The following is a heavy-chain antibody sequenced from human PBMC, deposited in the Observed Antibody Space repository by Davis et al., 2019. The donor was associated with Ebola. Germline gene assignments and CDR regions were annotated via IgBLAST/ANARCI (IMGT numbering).Heavy chain of an antibody. V-gene: IGHV4-59*08. J-gene: IGHJ5*02. Sequence: MPSETLSLTCTVSGGSISSYYWSWIRQPPGEGLEWIGYIYYSGSTNYNPSLKSRVTISVDTSKNQFSLKLRSVTAADTAVYYCARVEDSGYSTWGQGTLVIVSS. CDR1: GGSISSYY. D-gene: IGHD3-22*01. CDR2: IYYSGST. CDR3: ARVEDSGYST.